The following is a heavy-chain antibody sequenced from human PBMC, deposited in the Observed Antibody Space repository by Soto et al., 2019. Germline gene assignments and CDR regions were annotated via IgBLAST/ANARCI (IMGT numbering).Heavy chain of an antibody. V-gene: IGHV3-23*01. CDR3: AKDLYPGLYEEWQIVGNWFDP. J-gene: IGHJ5*02. CDR1: GFTFSSYA. Sequence: GGSLRLSCAASGFTFSSYAMSWVRQAPGKGLEWVSAISGSGGSTYYADSVKGRFTISRDNSKNTLYLQMNSLRAEDTAVYYCAKDLYPGLYEEWQIVGNWFDPWGQGTLVTVSS. CDR2: ISGSGGST. D-gene: IGHD2-2*02.